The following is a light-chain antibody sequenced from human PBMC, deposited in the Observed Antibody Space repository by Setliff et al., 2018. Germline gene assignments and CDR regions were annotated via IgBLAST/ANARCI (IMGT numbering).Light chain of an antibody. CDR1: SRDVGYYNL. CDR2: DFK. Sequence: QSVLTQPASVSGSPGQSITISCTGTSRDVGYYNLVSWYQQHPGKAPKVILYDFKTRPSGVSDRFSGSKSGNTASLTISELQAEDEADYYCCSYTGGSAFAFGTGTKGTVL. J-gene: IGLJ1*01. CDR3: CSYTGGSAFA. V-gene: IGLV2-23*02.